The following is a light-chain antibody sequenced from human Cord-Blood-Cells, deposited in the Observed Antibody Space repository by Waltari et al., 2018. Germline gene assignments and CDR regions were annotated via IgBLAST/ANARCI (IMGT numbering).Light chain of an antibody. Sequence: NFMLTQPHSVSESPGKTVTISCTRSSGSIASNYVQWYQQRPGSSPTTVIYEHNQSPSGVPDRFSGSIDSSSNSASLTISGLKTEDEADYYCQSYDSSNRVFGGGTKLTVL. CDR2: EHN. CDR1: SGSIASNY. J-gene: IGLJ3*02. CDR3: QSYDSSNRV. V-gene: IGLV6-57*01.